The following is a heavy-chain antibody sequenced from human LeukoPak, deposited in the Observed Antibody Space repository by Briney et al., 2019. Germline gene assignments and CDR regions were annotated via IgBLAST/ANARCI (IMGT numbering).Heavy chain of an antibody. V-gene: IGHV6-1*01. CDR1: GDSISTTSSI. CDR3: ASRRHDNNGGDL. J-gene: IGHJ6*02. CDR2: TYYRSKWYN. Sequence: SQTLSLTCAISGDSISTTSSIWTWLRQSPSRGLEWLGSTYYRSKWYNDYAASVRSRIPNSPDTAEDQFALQLNAVTPEYSAVYYCASRRHDNNGGDLWGQGTAVSVFS. D-gene: IGHD1-1*01.